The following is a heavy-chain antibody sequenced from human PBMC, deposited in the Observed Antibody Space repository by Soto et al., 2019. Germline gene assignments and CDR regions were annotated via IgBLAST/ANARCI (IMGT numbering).Heavy chain of an antibody. V-gene: IGHV3-33*01. CDR3: AREGGYDQTYGMDV. CDR2: IWYDGSNK. Sequence: GGSLRLSCAASGFTFSSYGMHWVRQAPGKGLEWVAVIWYDGSNKYYADSVKGRFTISRDNSKNTLYLQMNSLRAEDTAVYYCAREGGYDQTYGMDVWGQGTTVTVYS. D-gene: IGHD5-12*01. J-gene: IGHJ6*02. CDR1: GFTFSSYG.